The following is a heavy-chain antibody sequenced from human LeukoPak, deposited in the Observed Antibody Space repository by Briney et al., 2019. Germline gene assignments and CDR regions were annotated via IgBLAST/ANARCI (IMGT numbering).Heavy chain of an antibody. CDR3: TKGGDMTNSWYSYGMDV. J-gene: IGHJ6*02. D-gene: IGHD3-16*01. V-gene: IGHV3-23*01. Sequence: GSLRLSCAASGFTFDTYAITWGRQAPGKGLEWVASVSGGLGATYYSDSVRGRFTISRDNSKKTVSLQLNSLRAEDTGVYYCTKGGDMTNSWYSYGMDVWGQGTTVIVSS. CDR1: GFTFDTYA. CDR2: VSGGLGAT.